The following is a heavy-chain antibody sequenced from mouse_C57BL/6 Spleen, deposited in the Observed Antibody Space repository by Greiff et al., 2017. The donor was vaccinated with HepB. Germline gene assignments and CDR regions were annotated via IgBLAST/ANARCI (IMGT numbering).Heavy chain of an antibody. CDR1: GYSFTGYY. CDR2: VNTCTVCN. D-gene: IGHD4-1*01. Sequence: EVQLQESGPELVRPGASVKISCKASGYSFTGYYMNWVNQSPEKSLEWIGEVNTCTVCNTYNQKFKAKATLTVDKSSSTAYMQLKSLTSEDSAVYYCAREGGGTYYFDYWGQGTTLTVSS. CDR3: AREGGGTYYFDY. J-gene: IGHJ2*01. V-gene: IGHV1-42*01.